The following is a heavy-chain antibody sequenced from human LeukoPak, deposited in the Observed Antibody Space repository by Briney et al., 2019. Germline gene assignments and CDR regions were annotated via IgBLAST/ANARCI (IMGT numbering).Heavy chain of an antibody. V-gene: IGHV4-59*11. Sequence: SETLSLTCTVSGASMNHHYWSWVRQPPGKELKWIAYIYDGGTSATTDYNPSLKSRVTISVDTSKRQFSLRLDSVTAADTAVYYCAETPRDWGQGTLDTVSS. CDR1: GASMNHHY. J-gene: IGHJ4*02. CDR3: AETPRD. CDR2: IYDGGTSATT.